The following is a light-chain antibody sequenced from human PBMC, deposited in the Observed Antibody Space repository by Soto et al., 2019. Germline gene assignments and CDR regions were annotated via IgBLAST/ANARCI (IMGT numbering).Light chain of an antibody. CDR2: DTS. CDR3: LLSYGGARV. V-gene: IGLV7-46*01. J-gene: IGLJ3*02. Sequence: QAVVTQEPSLTVSPGGTVTLTCGSSTGAVTSGHYPYWFQQKPGQAPRILIFDTSNKHSWTPARFSGSLLGGKAALTLSGAQPEDEAEYYCLLSYGGARVFGGGTKLTVL. CDR1: TGAVTSGHY.